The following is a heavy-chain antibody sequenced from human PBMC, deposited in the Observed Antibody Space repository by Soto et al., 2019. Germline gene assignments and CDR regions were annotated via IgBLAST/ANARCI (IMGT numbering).Heavy chain of an antibody. V-gene: IGHV1-69*12. CDR2: IIPIFGTA. D-gene: IGHD1-1*01. CDR3: ARDATGTAPYYYYGMDV. J-gene: IGHJ6*02. Sequence: QVQLVQSGAEVKKPGSSVKVSCKASGGTFSSYAISWVRQAPGQGLEWMGGIIPIFGTANYAQKFQGRVTITADESTSTAYMELSSLRSEDTAVYYCARDATGTAPYYYYGMDVWGQGTTVTVSS. CDR1: GGTFSSYA.